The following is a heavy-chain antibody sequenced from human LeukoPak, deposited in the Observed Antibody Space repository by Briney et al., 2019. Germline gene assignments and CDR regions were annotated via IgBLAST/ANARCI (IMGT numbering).Heavy chain of an antibody. J-gene: IGHJ6*03. Sequence: SETLSLTCAVYGGSFSGYYWSWIRQPPGKGLEWMGEINHSGSTNYNPSLKSRVTISVDTSKNQFSLKLSSVTAADTAVYYCARRSSYGYVDVWGKGTTVTVSS. D-gene: IGHD5-18*01. CDR1: GGSFSGYY. CDR2: INHSGST. CDR3: ARRSSYGYVDV. V-gene: IGHV4-34*01.